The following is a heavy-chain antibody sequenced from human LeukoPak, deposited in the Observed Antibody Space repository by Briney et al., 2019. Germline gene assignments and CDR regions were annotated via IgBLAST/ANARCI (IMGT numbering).Heavy chain of an antibody. J-gene: IGHJ4*02. CDR2: ISGSGGST. V-gene: IGHV3-23*01. CDR3: AKGRYGSGSYPSDY. D-gene: IGHD3-10*01. Sequence: GGSLRLSCAASGFTFSSYAMSWVRQAPGKGLEWVSAISGSGGSTYYADSVKGRFTISRDNSKNTLYLRMNSLRAEDTAVYYCAKGRYGSGSYPSDYWGQGTLVTVSS. CDR1: GFTFSSYA.